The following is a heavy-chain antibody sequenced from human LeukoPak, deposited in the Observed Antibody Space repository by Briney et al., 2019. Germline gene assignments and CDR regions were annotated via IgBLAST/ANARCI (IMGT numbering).Heavy chain of an antibody. D-gene: IGHD2-2*01. J-gene: IGHJ5*02. V-gene: IGHV3-30*02. CDR3: AKDRVGYCSSTSCYQNWFDP. CDR2: TRSDGRNQ. Sequence: GRSLRLSCAASGFTFSSYGIHWVRQAPGKGLEWVTFTRSDGRNQYYADSVKGRFTISRDNSKNTLYLQMNSLRAEDTAVYYCAKDRVGYCSSTSCYQNWFDPWGQGTLVTVSS. CDR1: GFTFSSYG.